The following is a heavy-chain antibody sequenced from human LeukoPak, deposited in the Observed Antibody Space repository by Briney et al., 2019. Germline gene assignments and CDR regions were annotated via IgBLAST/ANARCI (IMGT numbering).Heavy chain of an antibody. Sequence: PSETLSLTCTVSGGSISSYYWSWIRQPPGKGLEWIGYIYYSGSTNYNPSLKSRVTISVDTSKNQFSLKLSSVTAADTAVYYCARLESYSSGWYVGYWGQATLVTVSS. CDR3: ARLESYSSGWYVGY. CDR1: GGSISSYY. V-gene: IGHV4-59*08. J-gene: IGHJ4*02. CDR2: IYYSGST. D-gene: IGHD6-19*01.